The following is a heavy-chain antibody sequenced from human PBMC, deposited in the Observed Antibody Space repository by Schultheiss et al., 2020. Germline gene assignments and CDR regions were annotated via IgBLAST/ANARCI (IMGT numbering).Heavy chain of an antibody. V-gene: IGHV3-30-3*01. Sequence: GGSLRLSCAASGFTFSSYAMHWVRQAPGKGLEWVAVISYDGSNKYYADSVKGRFTISRDNSKNTLYLQMNSLRAEDTAVYYCAADNVLLWFRESGHAFDIWGQGTMVTVSS. CDR3: AADNVLLWFRESGHAFDI. D-gene: IGHD3-10*01. J-gene: IGHJ3*02. CDR1: GFTFSSYA. CDR2: ISYDGSNK.